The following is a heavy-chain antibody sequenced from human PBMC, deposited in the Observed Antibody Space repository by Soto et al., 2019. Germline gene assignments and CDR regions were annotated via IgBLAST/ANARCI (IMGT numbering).Heavy chain of an antibody. CDR1: GGSISSGGYY. Sequence: QVQLQESGPGLVKPSQTLSLTCTVSGGSISSGGYYWSWIRQHPGKGLEWIGYIYYIKTTYYNPSLKSRVTRSLDTSKNQCSLKLTAVAAADTAVYYCARSVFPWGQGTRVNVSS. V-gene: IGHV4-31*03. CDR3: ARSVFP. J-gene: IGHJ5*02. CDR2: IYYIKTT.